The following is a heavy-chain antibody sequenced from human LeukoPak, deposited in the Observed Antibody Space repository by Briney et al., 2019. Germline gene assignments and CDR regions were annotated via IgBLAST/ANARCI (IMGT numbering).Heavy chain of an antibody. D-gene: IGHD3-22*01. Sequence: SVKVSCKASGGTFSSYAISWVRQAPGQGLEWMGRIIPIFGTANYAQKFRGRVTITTDESTSTAYMELSSLRSEDTAAYYCARAYDSSGYLWGQGTMVTVSS. J-gene: IGHJ3*01. CDR3: ARAYDSSGYL. CDR2: IIPIFGTA. V-gene: IGHV1-69*05. CDR1: GGTFSSYA.